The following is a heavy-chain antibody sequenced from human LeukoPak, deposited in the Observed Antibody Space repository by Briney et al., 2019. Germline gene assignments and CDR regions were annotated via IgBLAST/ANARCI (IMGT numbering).Heavy chain of an antibody. Sequence: PSETLSLTCAVYGESFSGYYWSWIRQPPGKGLEWIGEINHSGSTNYNPSLKSRVTISVDTSKNQFSLKLSSVTAADTAVYYCARGWGCSSTSCCTGYYYYYMDVWGKGTTVTVSS. CDR3: ARGWGCSSTSCCTGYYYYYMDV. CDR1: GESFSGYY. J-gene: IGHJ6*03. V-gene: IGHV4-34*01. D-gene: IGHD2-2*02. CDR2: INHSGST.